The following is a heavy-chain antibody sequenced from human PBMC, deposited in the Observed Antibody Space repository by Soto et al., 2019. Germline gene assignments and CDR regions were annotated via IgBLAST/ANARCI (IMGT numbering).Heavy chain of an antibody. V-gene: IGHV1-18*01. J-gene: IGHJ4*02. CDR1: GYTFSSYG. Sequence: ASVKVSCKASGYTFSSYGISWGRQAPGQGLEWMGWISAYNGNTKYAQKFQGRVTMNTDTSTSTAYMELRSLRSDDTAVYYCAREPNYFDYWGEGTLLTVCS. CDR3: AREPNYFDY. CDR2: ISAYNGNT.